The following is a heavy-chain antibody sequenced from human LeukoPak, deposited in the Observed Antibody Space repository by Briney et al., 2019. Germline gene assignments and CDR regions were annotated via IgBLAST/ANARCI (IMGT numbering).Heavy chain of an antibody. Sequence: GGSLRLSCAASGFTFSSYAMHWVRQAPGKGLEWVAVISYDGSNKYYADSVKGRFTISRDNSKNTLYLQMNSLRAEDTAVYYCAKAPAITGTSHIRPPCDYWGQGTLVTVSS. D-gene: IGHD1-7*01. CDR1: GFTFSSYA. CDR3: AKAPAITGTSHIRPPCDY. V-gene: IGHV3-30-3*01. J-gene: IGHJ4*02. CDR2: ISYDGSNK.